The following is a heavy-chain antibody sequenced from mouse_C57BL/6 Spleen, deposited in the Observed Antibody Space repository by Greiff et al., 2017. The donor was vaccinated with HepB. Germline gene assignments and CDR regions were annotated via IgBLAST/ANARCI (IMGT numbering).Heavy chain of an antibody. J-gene: IGHJ4*01. V-gene: IGHV1-82*01. CDR1: GYAFSSSW. CDR2: IYPGDGDT. Sequence: QVQLQQSGPELVKPGASVKISCKASGYAFSSSWMNWVKQRPGKGLEWIGRIYPGDGDTNYNGKFKGKATLTADKSSSTAYMQLSSLTSEDSAVYCCASRAMDYWGQGTSVTVSS. CDR3: ASRAMDY.